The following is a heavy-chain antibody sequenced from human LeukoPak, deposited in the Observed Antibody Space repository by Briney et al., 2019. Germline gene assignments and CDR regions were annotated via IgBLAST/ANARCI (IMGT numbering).Heavy chain of an antibody. V-gene: IGHV4-39*07. J-gene: IGHJ6*03. Sequence: PSETLSLTCTVSGGSISSSSYYWGWIRQPPGKGLEWIGSIYYSGSTYYNPSLKSRVTISVDTSKNQFSLKLSSVTAADTAVYYCARDNFSGYYYYMDVWGKGTTVTVSS. CDR2: IYYSGST. CDR1: GGSISSSSYY. CDR3: ARDNFSGYYYYMDV. D-gene: IGHD3-10*01.